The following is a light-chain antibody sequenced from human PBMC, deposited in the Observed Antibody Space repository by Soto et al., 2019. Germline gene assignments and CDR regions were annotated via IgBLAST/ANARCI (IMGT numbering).Light chain of an antibody. J-gene: IGLJ1*01. V-gene: IGLV2-14*01. CDR3: SSHAGSNAFYV. CDR2: EVT. Sequence: QSVLTQPASVSGSPGQSITISCTGTSSDIGAYDYVSWYQQYPGRVPKLIIHEVTNRPSGVSDRISGSKSGNTASLTISGLQTEDEADYYCSSHAGSNAFYVFGTGTKVTVL. CDR1: SSDIGAYDY.